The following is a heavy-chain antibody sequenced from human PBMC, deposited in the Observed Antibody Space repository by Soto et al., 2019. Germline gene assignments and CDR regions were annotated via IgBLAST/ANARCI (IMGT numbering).Heavy chain of an antibody. CDR1: GFTFNNHA. V-gene: IGHV3-23*01. CDR3: AKDRLGGNFDS. CDR2: ISGSGGST. Sequence: EVQLLDSGGGLVQPGGSLRLSCAASGFTFNNHAMNWVRQAPGKGLEWVASISGSGGSTYYADSVKSRFTISRDNSKNTLYLQMNGLRVQDSAVDYCAKDRLGGNFDSGGEGSQVTFSS. J-gene: IGHJ4*02.